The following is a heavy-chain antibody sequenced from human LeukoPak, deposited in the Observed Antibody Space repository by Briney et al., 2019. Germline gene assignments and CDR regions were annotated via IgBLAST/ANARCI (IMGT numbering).Heavy chain of an antibody. D-gene: IGHD1-26*01. V-gene: IGHV3-30*04. CDR2: ISYDGSNK. CDR1: GFTFSSYA. J-gene: IGHJ4*02. CDR3: ARESGSYYPRFDY. Sequence: GGSLRLSCAASGFTFSSYAMHWVRQAPGKGLEWVAVISYDGSNKYYADSVKGRFTISRDNSKNMLYLQMNSLRAEDTAVYYCARESGSYYPRFDYWGQGTLVTVSS.